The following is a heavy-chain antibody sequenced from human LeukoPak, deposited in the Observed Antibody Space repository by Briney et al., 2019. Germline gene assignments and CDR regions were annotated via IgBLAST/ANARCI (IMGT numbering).Heavy chain of an antibody. J-gene: IGHJ6*03. CDR1: GFIFGDAA. Sequence: GGSLRLSCTTSGFIFGDAAMSWVRQAPGKGLEWVSFIRRKAYGGTTEYAASVKGRFTISRDDSRNIAYLQMNSLKTEDTAVYYCTRNSGWYSSSYYYMAVWGKGTTVTVSS. D-gene: IGHD6-19*01. V-gene: IGHV3-49*04. CDR3: TRNSGWYSSSYYYMAV. CDR2: IRRKAYGGTT.